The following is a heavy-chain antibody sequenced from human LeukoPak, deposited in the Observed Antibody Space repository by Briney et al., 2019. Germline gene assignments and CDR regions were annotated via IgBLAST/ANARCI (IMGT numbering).Heavy chain of an antibody. CDR1: GYSFINYG. Sequence: ASVKVSCKASGYSFINYGISWVRQAPGQGLVRIGWISGYNGNKDYAQKFQGRVIMTTDTSASTAYMELRSLRSDDTALYFCARDLTTYGQRNYFDYWGQGTLVTVSS. D-gene: IGHD3-10*01. J-gene: IGHJ4*02. CDR2: ISGYNGNK. V-gene: IGHV1-18*01. CDR3: ARDLTTYGQRNYFDY.